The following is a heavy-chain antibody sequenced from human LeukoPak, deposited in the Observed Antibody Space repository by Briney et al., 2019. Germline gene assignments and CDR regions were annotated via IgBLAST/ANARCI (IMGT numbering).Heavy chain of an antibody. CDR1: GFTFSTYA. CDR3: ARGRSITLLRGVAMSDGFDI. J-gene: IGHJ3*02. V-gene: IGHV3-21*01. Sequence: GGSLRLSCAASGFTFSTYATSWVRQAPGKGLEWVSFIDTSASYIYYGDSMKGRFTISRDNAKNSLYLQMNGLRAEDTAVYYCARGRSITLLRGVAMSDGFDIWGQGAMVTVSS. CDR2: IDTSASYI. D-gene: IGHD3-10*01.